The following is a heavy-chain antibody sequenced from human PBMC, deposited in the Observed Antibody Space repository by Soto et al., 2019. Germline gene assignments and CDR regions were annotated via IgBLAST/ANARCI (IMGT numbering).Heavy chain of an antibody. CDR2: IYYSGGT. D-gene: IGHD3-16*01. V-gene: IGHV4-59*01. Sequence: SETLSLTCTVSGGSISSYYWSWIRQPPGKRPEWIGYIYYSGGTSYNPSLKSRATISVDTAKNQFSLKLNSVTIADSAVYYCARTTITFGGPSAFDIWGQGTMVTVSS. J-gene: IGHJ3*02. CDR1: GGSISSYY. CDR3: ARTTITFGGPSAFDI.